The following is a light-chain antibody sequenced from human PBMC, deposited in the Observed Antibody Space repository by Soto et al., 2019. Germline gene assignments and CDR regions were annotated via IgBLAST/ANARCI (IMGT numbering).Light chain of an antibody. CDR3: HQYASFLST. CDR2: GAS. J-gene: IGKJ1*01. Sequence: EIVLTQSPGTLSMSAGERATLSCRASQSVSSSYLAWYQQKPGQAPRLLIYGASRRATGIPDRFSGSGSGTDFTLTISRLEPEDFAVYYCHQYASFLSTCGQGTKVEIK. V-gene: IGKV3-20*01. CDR1: QSVSSSY.